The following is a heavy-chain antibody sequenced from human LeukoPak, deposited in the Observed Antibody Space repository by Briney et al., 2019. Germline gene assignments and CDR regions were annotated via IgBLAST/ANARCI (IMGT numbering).Heavy chain of an antibody. CDR3: ARVLVGYSYGYDRDY. V-gene: IGHV3-23*01. D-gene: IGHD5-18*01. J-gene: IGHJ4*02. CDR1: GFTFSSYA. CDR2: ISGSGGST. Sequence: GGSLRLSCAASGFTFSSYAMSWVRQAPGKGLEWVSAISGSGGSTYYADSVKGRFTISRDNAKNSLYLQMNSLRAEDTAVYYCARVLVGYSYGYDRDYWGQGTLVTVSS.